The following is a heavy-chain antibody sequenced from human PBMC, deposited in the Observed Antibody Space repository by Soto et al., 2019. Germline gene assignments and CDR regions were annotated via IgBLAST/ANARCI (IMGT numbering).Heavy chain of an antibody. CDR1: GGSITNYY. Sequence: SETLSLTCTVSGGSITNYYWSWIRQPAGKGLEWIGRIYTKERTNYNLSFRNRVTMSVDTSKNQFSLKLDAVTAADTAVYYCARHHSKHGGNDWFDPGAPGTLVTVSS. V-gene: IGHV4-4*07. J-gene: IGHJ5*02. CDR2: IYTKERT. CDR3: ARHHSKHGGNDWFDP. D-gene: IGHD2-21*01.